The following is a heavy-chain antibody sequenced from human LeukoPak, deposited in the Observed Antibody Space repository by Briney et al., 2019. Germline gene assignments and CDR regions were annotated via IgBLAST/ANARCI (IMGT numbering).Heavy chain of an antibody. CDR3: VSTLRFLPYRRFDY. D-gene: IGHD3-3*01. CDR2: IYQSGSGSS. V-gene: IGHV4-39*01. CDR1: GGSIISSNYY. Sequence: PSETLSLTCSVSGGSIISSNYYWGWIRQPPGKGLEWIGSIYQSGSGSSYYNPSLKNRVTISGDTSKNQFFLRLSSVTAADTAVYYCVSTLRFLPYRRFDYWGQGTLVTVPS. J-gene: IGHJ4*02.